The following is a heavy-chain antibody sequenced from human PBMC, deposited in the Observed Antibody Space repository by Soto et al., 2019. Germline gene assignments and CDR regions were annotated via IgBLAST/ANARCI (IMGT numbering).Heavy chain of an antibody. Sequence: SETLSLTCTVSGGSISSSSYYWGWIRQPPGKGLEWIGSIYYSGSTYYNPSLKSRVTISVDTSKNQFSLRLSSVTAADTAVYYCASYSGRYYPNFDYWGQGTLVTVSS. CDR2: IYYSGST. J-gene: IGHJ4*02. V-gene: IGHV4-39*01. D-gene: IGHD3-10*01. CDR1: GGSISSSSYY. CDR3: ASYSGRYYPNFDY.